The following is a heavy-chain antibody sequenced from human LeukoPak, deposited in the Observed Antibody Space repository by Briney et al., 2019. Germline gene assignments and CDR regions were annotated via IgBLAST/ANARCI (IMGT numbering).Heavy chain of an antibody. Sequence: GGSLRLSCAASGFTFSNFAMSWVRQPPGKGLEWVSTISGGGSSTLYADSVRGRFTISRDNSRDNSKNTLYLQMNSLRAEDTAVYYCAKGGVTDRRFDYWGQGTLVTVSS. V-gene: IGHV3-23*01. J-gene: IGHJ4*02. CDR2: ISGGGSST. CDR1: GFTFSNFA. CDR3: AKGGVTDRRFDY. D-gene: IGHD2-21*02.